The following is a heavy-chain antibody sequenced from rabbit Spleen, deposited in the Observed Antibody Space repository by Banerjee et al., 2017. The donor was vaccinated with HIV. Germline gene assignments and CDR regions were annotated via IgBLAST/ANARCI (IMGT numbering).Heavy chain of an antibody. D-gene: IGHD1-1*01. V-gene: IGHV1S40*01. Sequence: QSLEESGGDLVKPGASLTLTCTASGVSFSSSSYMCWVRQAPGKGLEWIGDIYPVFGITNYANWVKGRFTISSDNAQNTVDLQMNSLTPADTATYFCARDTSSSFSSYGMDLWGPGTLVTVS. J-gene: IGHJ6*01. CDR3: ARDTSSSFSSYGMDL. CDR2: IYPVFGIT. CDR1: GVSFSSSSY.